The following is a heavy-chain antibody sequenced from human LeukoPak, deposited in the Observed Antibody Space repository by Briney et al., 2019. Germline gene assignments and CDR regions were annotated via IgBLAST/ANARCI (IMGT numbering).Heavy chain of an antibody. CDR3: ARDNRYYDSSGSSI. J-gene: IGHJ3*02. CDR2: IWYDGSNK. V-gene: IGHV3-33*01. CDR1: GFTFSSYG. Sequence: GGSLRLSCAASGFTFSSYGMHWVRQAPGKGMEWGAVIWYDGSNKYYADSVKGRFTISRDNSKNTLYLQMNSLRAEDTAVYYCARDNRYYDSSGSSIWGQGTMVTVSS. D-gene: IGHD3-22*01.